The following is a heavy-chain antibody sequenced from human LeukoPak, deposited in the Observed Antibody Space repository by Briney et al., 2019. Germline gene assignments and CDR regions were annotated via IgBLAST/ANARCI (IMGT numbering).Heavy chain of an antibody. Sequence: GGSLRLSCAASGFNFDDYVMHWVRQAPGKGLEWVSGISWNSGSIGYADSVKGRFTTSRDNAKNSLYLQMNSLRDEDTAVYYCARDPGTYYDYVWGSYFDYWGQGTLVTVSS. CDR1: GFNFDDYV. CDR2: ISWNSGSI. CDR3: ARDPGTYYDYVWGSYFDY. V-gene: IGHV3-9*01. D-gene: IGHD3-16*01. J-gene: IGHJ4*02.